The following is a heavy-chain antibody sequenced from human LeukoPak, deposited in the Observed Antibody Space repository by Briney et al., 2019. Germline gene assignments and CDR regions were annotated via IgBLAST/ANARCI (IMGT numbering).Heavy chain of an antibody. CDR1: GLTFSGSA. Sequence: GGSLSLSCAASGLTFSGSAMHWVRQASGKGLEWVGRIRSKANSYATAYAASVKGRFTISRDDSKSTAYLQMNRLKTEDTAVYYCTPGIAVAFWGQGTLVTVSS. V-gene: IGHV3-73*01. D-gene: IGHD6-19*01. CDR2: IRSKANSYAT. J-gene: IGHJ4*02. CDR3: TPGIAVAF.